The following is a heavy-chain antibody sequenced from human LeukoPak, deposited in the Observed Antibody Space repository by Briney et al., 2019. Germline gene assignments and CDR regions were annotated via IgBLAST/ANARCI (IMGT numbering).Heavy chain of an antibody. CDR3: ARGRYCAGPTCSAHFDY. V-gene: IGHV3-7*01. CDR1: GFTFSSYW. CDR2: VRLDGGEI. J-gene: IGHJ4*02. Sequence: GSLRLSCAASGFTFSSYWMSWVRQAPGKGLEWVAIVRLDGGEIYYVDAVKGRFTISRDNAKNSLYLQMNSLRAEDTAVYYCARGRYCAGPTCSAHFDYWGQGTLVTVSS. D-gene: IGHD2-21*01.